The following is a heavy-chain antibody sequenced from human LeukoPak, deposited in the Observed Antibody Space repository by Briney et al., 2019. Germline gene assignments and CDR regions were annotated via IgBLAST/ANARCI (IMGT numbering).Heavy chain of an antibody. J-gene: IGHJ4*02. Sequence: ASVKVSCKASGYTFTGYYMHWVRQAPGQGLEWMGWINPNSGGTNYAQKFQGRVTMTRDTSISTAYMELSRLRFDDTAVYYCATPQGPRSGSYYTNVLVFDYWGQGTLVTVSS. CDR2: INPNSGGT. V-gene: IGHV1-2*02. CDR1: GYTFTGYY. D-gene: IGHD3-10*01. CDR3: ATPQGPRSGSYYTNVLVFDY.